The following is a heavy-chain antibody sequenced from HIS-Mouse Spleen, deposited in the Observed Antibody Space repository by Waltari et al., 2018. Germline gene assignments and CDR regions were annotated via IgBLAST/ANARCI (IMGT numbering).Heavy chain of an antibody. Sequence: QVQLVESGGGVVQPGRSLSLPCAASGFTFRGYGMHWVRQAPGKGLEGVAVISYDGSNKYYADSVKGRFSISRDNSKNTLYLQMNSLRAEDTAVYYCAKASSGWLDYWGQGTLVTVSS. CDR1: GFTFRGYG. D-gene: IGHD6-19*01. CDR3: AKASSGWLDY. V-gene: IGHV3-30*18. CDR2: ISYDGSNK. J-gene: IGHJ4*02.